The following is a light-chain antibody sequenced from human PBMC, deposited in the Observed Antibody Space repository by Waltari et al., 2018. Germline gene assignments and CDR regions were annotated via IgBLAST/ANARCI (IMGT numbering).Light chain of an antibody. CDR2: VDSDGSH. V-gene: IGLV4-69*01. Sequence: LVLTQSPSASASLGASVTLTCSLPGEYSAYAIAWHQLRPLKGPRFLMTVDSDGSHKKGDGISDRFSGSSSDLDRYLIISRLQAEDEADYFCQTWGTGFQVFGSGTKLTVL. CDR3: QTWGTGFQV. CDR1: GEYSAYA. J-gene: IGLJ3*02.